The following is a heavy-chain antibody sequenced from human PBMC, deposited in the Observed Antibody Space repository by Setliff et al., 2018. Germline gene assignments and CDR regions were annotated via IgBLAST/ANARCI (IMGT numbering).Heavy chain of an antibody. Sequence: PGGSLRLSCAASGFTFSSYSMNWVRQAPGKGLEWVSSISSSSYIYYADSVKGRFTISRDNAKNSLYLQMNSLRAEDTAVYYCARVGGPLWYLDYMDVWGKGTTVTVSS. CDR1: GFTFSSYS. D-gene: IGHD3-10*01. J-gene: IGHJ6*03. V-gene: IGHV3-21*01. CDR3: ARVGGPLWYLDYMDV. CDR2: ISSSSYI.